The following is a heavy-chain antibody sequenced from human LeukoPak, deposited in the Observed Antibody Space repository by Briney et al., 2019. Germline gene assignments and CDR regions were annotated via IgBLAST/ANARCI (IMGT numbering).Heavy chain of an antibody. V-gene: IGHV4-38-2*02. CDR3: ARRGDGYSYNWFDP. CDR1: GYSIRSGYY. J-gene: IGHJ5*02. D-gene: IGHD5-24*01. CDR2: IYYSGST. Sequence: SETLSLTCTVSGYSIRSGYYWAWIRQPPGKGLEWIGSIYYSGSTYYNPSLKSRVTISVDTSKNQFSLKLSSVTAADTAVYYCARRGDGYSYNWFDPWGLGTLVTVSS.